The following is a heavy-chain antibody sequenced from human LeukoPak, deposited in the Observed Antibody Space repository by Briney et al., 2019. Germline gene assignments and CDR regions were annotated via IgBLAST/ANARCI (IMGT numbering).Heavy chain of an antibody. D-gene: IGHD6-19*01. J-gene: IGHJ4*02. CDR2: INHSGYT. Sequence: SETLSLTCGVSGVPFSNYYWSWVRQSPTQGLEWIGEINHSGYTNYNPSLKSRVTMSIDTSKNQFSLKLTSATAADAGVYYCTRAVAGHPDWGQRTLVTVSS. V-gene: IGHV4-34*01. CDR1: GVPFSNYY. CDR3: TRAVAGHPD.